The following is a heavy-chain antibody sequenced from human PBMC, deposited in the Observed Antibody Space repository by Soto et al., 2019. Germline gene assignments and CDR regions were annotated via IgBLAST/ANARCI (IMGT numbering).Heavy chain of an antibody. J-gene: IGHJ3*02. D-gene: IGHD6-13*01. Sequence: GGSLRLSCAASGFTFSSYWMSWVRQAPGKGLEWVANIKQDGSEKYYLDSVKGRFTISRDNAKNSLYLQMNSLRAEDTAVYYCASELVPDAFDIWGQGTMVTVS. CDR2: IKQDGSEK. CDR3: ASELVPDAFDI. CDR1: GFTFSSYW. V-gene: IGHV3-7*01.